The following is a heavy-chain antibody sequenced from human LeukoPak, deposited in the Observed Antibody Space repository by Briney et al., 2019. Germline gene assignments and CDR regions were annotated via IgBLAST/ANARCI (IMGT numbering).Heavy chain of an antibody. CDR1: GGSISSSSYY. Sequence: SETLSLTCTVSGGSISSSSYYWGWIRQPPGKGLEWIGSIYYSGSTYYNPSLKSRVTISVDTSKNQFSLKLSSVTAADTAVYYCARGYATYYYDSSGYYYSYWGQGTLVTVSS. V-gene: IGHV4-39*01. D-gene: IGHD3-22*01. CDR2: IYYSGST. CDR3: ARGYATYYYDSSGYYYSY. J-gene: IGHJ4*02.